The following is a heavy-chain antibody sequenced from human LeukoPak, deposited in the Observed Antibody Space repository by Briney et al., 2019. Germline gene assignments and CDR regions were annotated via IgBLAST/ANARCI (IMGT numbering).Heavy chain of an antibody. CDR3: ARARLPGIAVPWEAFDI. J-gene: IGHJ3*02. Sequence: ASVKVSCKASGYTFTGYYMHWVRQAPGQGLEWMGRINPNSGGTNYAQKFQGRVTMTRDTSISTAYMELSRLRSEDTAVHYCARARLPGIAVPWEAFDIWGQGTMVTVSS. D-gene: IGHD6-19*01. V-gene: IGHV1-2*06. CDR1: GYTFTGYY. CDR2: INPNSGGT.